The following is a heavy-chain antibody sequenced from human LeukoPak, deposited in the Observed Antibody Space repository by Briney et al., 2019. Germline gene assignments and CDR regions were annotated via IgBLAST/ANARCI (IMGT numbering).Heavy chain of an antibody. Sequence: GGSLRLSCTASGFTFSSYAMSWVRQAPGKGLEGVSGINWNGGSTGCADCVKGRFTISRDNAKHSLYMQMNSLRAEDTGLYYCAKEVRAANNDFWSGSHSFYYYYMDVWGKGTTVTVSS. V-gene: IGHV3-20*04. J-gene: IGHJ6*03. CDR1: GFTFSSYA. D-gene: IGHD3-3*01. CDR2: INWNGGST. CDR3: AKEVRAANNDFWSGSHSFYYYYMDV.